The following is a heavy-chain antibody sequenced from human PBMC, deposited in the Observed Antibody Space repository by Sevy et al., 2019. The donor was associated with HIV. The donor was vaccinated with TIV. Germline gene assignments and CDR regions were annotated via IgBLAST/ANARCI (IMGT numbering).Heavy chain of an antibody. J-gene: IGHJ5*02. CDR3: ATMSSRYYSRSSSYQGDWFDP. CDR2: VTPQYGET. Sequence: ASVKVSCKVSGYSLTKLSINWVRQAPGKGLEWMGEVTPQYGETIYAQRFQGRVTMTEDTSADTAYMELSSLTSEDTAVYYCATMSSRYYSRSSSYQGDWFDPWGQGTLVTVSS. V-gene: IGHV1-24*01. D-gene: IGHD2-15*01. CDR1: GYSLTKLS.